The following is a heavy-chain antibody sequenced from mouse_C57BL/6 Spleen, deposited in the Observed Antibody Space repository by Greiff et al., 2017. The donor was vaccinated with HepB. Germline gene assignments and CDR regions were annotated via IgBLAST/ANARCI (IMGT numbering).Heavy chain of an antibody. V-gene: IGHV1-50*01. CDR3: ARGGLRRNYFDY. Sequence: VQLQQSGAELVKPGASVKLSCKASGYTFTSYWMQWVKQRPGQGLEWIGEIDPSDSYTNYNQKFKGKATLTVDTSSSTAYMQLSSLTSEDSAVYYCARGGLRRNYFDYWSQGTTLTVSS. D-gene: IGHD2-4*01. CDR1: GYTFTSYW. J-gene: IGHJ2*01. CDR2: IDPSDSYT.